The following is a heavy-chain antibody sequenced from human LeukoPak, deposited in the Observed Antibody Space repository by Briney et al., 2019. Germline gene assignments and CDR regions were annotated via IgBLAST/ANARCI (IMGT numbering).Heavy chain of an antibody. J-gene: IGHJ4*02. CDR3: AIMHRYYDGSGYWVQ. V-gene: IGHV3-30*03. Sequence: GRSLRLSCAASGFTFSSYGMHWVRQAPGKGLEWVAVISYDGSNKYYADSVKGRFTISRDNPRNTLYMQMNSLRDEDTAVYYCAIMHRYYDGSGYWVQWGQGTLVTVSS. CDR1: GFTFSSYG. CDR2: ISYDGSNK. D-gene: IGHD3-22*01.